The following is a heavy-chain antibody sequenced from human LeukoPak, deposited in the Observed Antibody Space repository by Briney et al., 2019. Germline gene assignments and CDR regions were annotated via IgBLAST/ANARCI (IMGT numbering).Heavy chain of an antibody. J-gene: IGHJ6*02. D-gene: IGHD1-1*01. CDR2: IKQDGSEK. CDR1: GFTFSSYW. CDR3: AREVLGYYYGMDV. Sequence: PGGSLRLSCAASGFTFSSYWMSWVRQAPGKGLEWVANIKQDGSEKYYADSVKGRFTISRDNAKNSLYLQMNSLRAEDTAVYYCAREVLGYYYGMDVWGQGTTVTVSS. V-gene: IGHV3-7*03.